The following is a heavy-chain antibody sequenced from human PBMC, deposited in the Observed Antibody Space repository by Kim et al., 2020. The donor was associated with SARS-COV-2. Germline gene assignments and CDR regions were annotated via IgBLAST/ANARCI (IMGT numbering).Heavy chain of an antibody. V-gene: IGHV3-30*04. Sequence: GGSLRLSCAASGFTFSSYAMHWVRQAPGKGLEWVAVISYDGSNKYYVDSVKGRFTISRDNSKNTLYLQMNSLRAEDTAVYYCALMTTVTHGGLDDYWGQGTLVTVSS. CDR3: ALMTTVTHGGLDDY. CDR2: ISYDGSNK. D-gene: IGHD4-17*01. J-gene: IGHJ4*02. CDR1: GFTFSSYA.